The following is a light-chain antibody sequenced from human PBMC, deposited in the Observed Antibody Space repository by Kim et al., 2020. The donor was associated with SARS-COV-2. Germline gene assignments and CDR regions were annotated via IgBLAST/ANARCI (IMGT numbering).Light chain of an antibody. CDR3: QQYNNSPLT. CDR1: QSVGTN. CDR2: ATS. J-gene: IGKJ4*01. Sequence: EVVMTQSPATLSVSPGESATLSCRASQSVGTNLAWYQQRPGQAPRLLIYATSTRATGIPAGFSGSGSGTEFTLTISSLQSEDFAVYYCQQYNNSPLTFGGGTKLEIK. V-gene: IGKV3-15*01.